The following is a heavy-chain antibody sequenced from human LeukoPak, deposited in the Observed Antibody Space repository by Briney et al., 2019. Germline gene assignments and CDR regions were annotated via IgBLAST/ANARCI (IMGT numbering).Heavy chain of an antibody. CDR3: ARSVAWFQFDY. Sequence: SETLSLTCTVSGGSISSYYWSWIRQHPGKGLEWIGYIYYSGSTNYNPSLKSRVTISVDTSKNQFSLKLSSVTAADTAVYYCARSVAWFQFDYWGQGTLVTVSS. D-gene: IGHD2-15*01. CDR1: GGSISSYY. V-gene: IGHV4-59*01. J-gene: IGHJ4*02. CDR2: IYYSGST.